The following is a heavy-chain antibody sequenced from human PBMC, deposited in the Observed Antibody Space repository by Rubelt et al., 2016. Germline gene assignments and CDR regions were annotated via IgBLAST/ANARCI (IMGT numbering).Heavy chain of an antibody. J-gene: IGHJ4*02. CDR3: ARVGSGSSFDY. V-gene: IGHV3-23*01. CDR2: ISGSGGST. Sequence: ATGKGLEWVSAISGSGGSTYYADSVKGRFTISRDNSKNTLYLQMNSLRAEDTAVYYCARVGSGSSFDYWGQGTLVTVSS. D-gene: IGHD3-10*01.